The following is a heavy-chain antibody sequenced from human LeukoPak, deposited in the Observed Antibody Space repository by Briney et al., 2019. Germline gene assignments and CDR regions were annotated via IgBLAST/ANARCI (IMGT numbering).Heavy chain of an antibody. D-gene: IGHD6-19*01. J-gene: IGHJ5*02. Sequence: SETLSLTCAVSGGSISSGGYSWSWLRQPPGKGLEWIGYIYHSGSTYYNPSLKSRVTISVDRSKNQFSLKLSSVTAADTAVYYCARGSGWYNWFDPWGQGTLVTVSS. CDR1: GGSISSGGYS. V-gene: IGHV4-30-2*01. CDR2: IYHSGST. CDR3: ARGSGWYNWFDP.